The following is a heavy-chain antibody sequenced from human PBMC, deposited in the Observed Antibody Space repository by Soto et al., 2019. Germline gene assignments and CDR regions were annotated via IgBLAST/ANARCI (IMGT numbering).Heavy chain of an antibody. Sequence: QVQLVQSGAEVKKPGSSVKVSCKASGGTFSSYAISWVRQAPGQGLEWMGGIIPIFGTANYAQKFQGRVTITADKRTSTDYMELSSLLSENTAVYYCARAFPRRIAAPTNETYYYYYGMEVWGQGTTVTVSS. CDR2: IIPIFGTA. J-gene: IGHJ6*02. CDR1: GGTFSSYA. D-gene: IGHD6-6*01. V-gene: IGHV1-69*06. CDR3: ARAFPRRIAAPTNETYYYYYGMEV.